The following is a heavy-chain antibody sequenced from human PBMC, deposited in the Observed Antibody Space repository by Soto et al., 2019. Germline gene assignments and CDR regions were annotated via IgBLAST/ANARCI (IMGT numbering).Heavy chain of an antibody. J-gene: IGHJ5*02. CDR1: GYTFITYD. D-gene: IGHD3-9*01. V-gene: IGHV1-8*01. CDR3: ARSPYYDIFTSDP. CDR2: MNPYNGNA. Sequence: ASVKVSCKASGYTFITYDINWVRQAPGQGLEWMGWMNPYNGNAGYAQNFQGRVTMTRNTSINTAYMELSSLRSEDTAVYYCARSPYYDIFTSDPWGQGTLVTVSS.